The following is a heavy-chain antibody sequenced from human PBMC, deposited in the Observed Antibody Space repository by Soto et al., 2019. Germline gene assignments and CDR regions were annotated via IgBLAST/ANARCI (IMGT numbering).Heavy chain of an antibody. J-gene: IGHJ4*02. D-gene: IGHD6-13*01. Sequence: SETLSLTCTVTGGSISSGDYYWSWIRQPPGKGLEWIGYIYYSGSTYYNPSLKSRVTISVDTSKNQFSLKLSSVTAADTAVYYCARDWAAGPLFDYWGQGTLVTVSS. V-gene: IGHV4-30-4*01. CDR1: GGSISSGDYY. CDR2: IYYSGST. CDR3: ARDWAAGPLFDY.